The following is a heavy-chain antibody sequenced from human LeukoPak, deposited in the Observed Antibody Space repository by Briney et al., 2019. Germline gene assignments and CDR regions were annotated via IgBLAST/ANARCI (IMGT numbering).Heavy chain of an antibody. V-gene: IGHV3-33*01. Sequence: GGSLRLSCAASGFTFSSYGMHWVRQAPGKGLEWVALIWYDGSNKYYADSVKGRFTISRGNSKNTLYLQMNSLRAEDTAVYYCARDWSRFGELLYYWGQGTLVTVSS. CDR3: ARDWSRFGELLYY. J-gene: IGHJ4*02. CDR2: IWYDGSNK. D-gene: IGHD3-10*01. CDR1: GFTFSSYG.